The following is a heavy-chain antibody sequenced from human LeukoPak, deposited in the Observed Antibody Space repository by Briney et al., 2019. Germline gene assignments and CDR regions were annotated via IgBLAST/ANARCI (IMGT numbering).Heavy chain of an antibody. CDR1: GFTFNSYA. CDR2: ISYDGSNK. J-gene: IGHJ4*02. CDR3: ASEGRPV. Sequence: PGRSLRLSCAASGFTFNSYAMHWVRQAPGKGLEWVAVISYDGSNKYYADSVKGRFTISRDNSKNTLYMQMNSRRVEDTAVYYCASEGRPVWGQGTLVTVSS. V-gene: IGHV3-30-3*01.